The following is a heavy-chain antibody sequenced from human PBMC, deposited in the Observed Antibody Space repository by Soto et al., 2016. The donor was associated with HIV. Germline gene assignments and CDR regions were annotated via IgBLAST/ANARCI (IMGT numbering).Heavy chain of an antibody. V-gene: IGHV3-43*02. J-gene: IGHJ6*02. CDR2: ISGDGDNT. Sequence: EVQLVESGGGVVQPGRSLRLSCAASGFTFDDYAMHWVRQAPGKGLEWVSLISGDGDNTYYADSVKGRFTTSRDNSKNSLYLQMNSLRTEDTALYYCAKDDDYGDSGPFRYYYYGMDVWGQGTTVTVSS. CDR3: AKDDDYGDSGPFRYYYYGMDV. D-gene: IGHD4-17*01. CDR1: GFTFDDYA.